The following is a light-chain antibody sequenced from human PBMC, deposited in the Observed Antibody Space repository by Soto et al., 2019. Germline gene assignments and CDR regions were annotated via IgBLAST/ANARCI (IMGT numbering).Light chain of an antibody. J-gene: IGLJ7*01. V-gene: IGLV1-47*01. CDR3: AAWDDSLSGPV. Sequence: QLVLTQPPSASGTPGQRVTISCSGSSSNIGSNYVYWYQQLPGTAPKLLIYRNNQRPSGVPDRFSGSKSGTSASLAISGVRSEDEADYYCAAWDDSLSGPVFGGGTQLTVL. CDR1: SSNIGSNY. CDR2: RNN.